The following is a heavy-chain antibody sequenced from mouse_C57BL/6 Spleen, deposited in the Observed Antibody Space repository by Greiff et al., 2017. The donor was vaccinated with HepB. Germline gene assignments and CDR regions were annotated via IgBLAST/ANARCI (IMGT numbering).Heavy chain of an antibody. D-gene: IGHD1-1*01. V-gene: IGHV3-6*01. Sequence: EVQLVESGPGLVKPSQSLSLTCSVTGYSITSGYYWNWIRQFPGNKLEWMGYISYDGSNNYNPSLKNRISITRDTSKNQFFLKLNSVTTEDTATYYCARDQGYYGSSYAWFAYWGQGTLVTVSA. CDR2: ISYDGSN. J-gene: IGHJ3*01. CDR3: ARDQGYYGSSYAWFAY. CDR1: GYSITSGYY.